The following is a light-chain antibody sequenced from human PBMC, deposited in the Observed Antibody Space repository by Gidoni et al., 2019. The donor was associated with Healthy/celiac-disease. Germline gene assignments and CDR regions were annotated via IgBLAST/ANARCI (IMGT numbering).Light chain of an antibody. CDR3: SSYTSSSTLV. V-gene: IGLV2-14*01. CDR2: EVS. J-gene: IGLJ2*01. Sequence: QPASVSGSPGQSITISCTGTSSDVGGYNYVSWYQQHPGKAPKLMIYEVSNRPSGVSNRFSGSKSGNTASLTISGLQAEDAADYYCSSYTSSSTLVFGGGTKLTVL. CDR1: SSDVGGYNY.